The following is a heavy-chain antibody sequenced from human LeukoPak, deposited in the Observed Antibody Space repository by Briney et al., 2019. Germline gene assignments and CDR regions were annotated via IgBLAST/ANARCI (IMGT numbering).Heavy chain of an antibody. V-gene: IGHV4-39*07. Sequence: SETLSLTYTVSGDSNCNSLYYWGWIRQPPGKGLEWMPSIFHNGRTYYSSSLKSRVTMSIDTSKNQFSLKLTSVIVADTAVYYCARDSGTTGEVKFDPWGQGTLVIVSS. D-gene: IGHD3-10*01. J-gene: IGHJ5*02. CDR3: ARDSGTTGEVKFDP. CDR2: IFHNGRT. CDR1: GDSNCNSLYY.